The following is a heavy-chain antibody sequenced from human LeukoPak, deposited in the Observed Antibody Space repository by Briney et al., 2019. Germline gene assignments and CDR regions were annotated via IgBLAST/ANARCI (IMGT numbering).Heavy chain of an antibody. D-gene: IGHD3-16*02. V-gene: IGHV3-9*01. CDR2: ISWNSGSI. Sequence: PGGSLRLSCVASGFTFDDYAMHWVRQAPGRGLEWVSGISWNSGSIGYADSVKGRFTISRDNAKNSLYLQMNSLRAEDTALYYCAKELYPTFGYWGQGTLVTVSS. CDR1: GFTFDDYA. CDR3: AKELYPTFGY. J-gene: IGHJ4*02.